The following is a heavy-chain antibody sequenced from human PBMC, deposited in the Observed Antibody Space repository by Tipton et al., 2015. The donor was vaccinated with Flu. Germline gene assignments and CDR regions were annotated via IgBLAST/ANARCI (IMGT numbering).Heavy chain of an antibody. CDR1: GGSISSSTDY. J-gene: IGHJ2*01. CDR2: IYYGGST. V-gene: IGHV4-39*07. CDR3: ARMEWTVTTPRYFDL. Sequence: PGLVKPSETLSLTCIVSGGSISSSTDYWGWIRQPPGKGLEWIGTIYYGGSTYYNPSLRSRVTISLDTSKNQFSLRLSSVTAADTAVYYCARMEWTVTTPRYFDLWGRGTLVTVSS. D-gene: IGHD4-17*01.